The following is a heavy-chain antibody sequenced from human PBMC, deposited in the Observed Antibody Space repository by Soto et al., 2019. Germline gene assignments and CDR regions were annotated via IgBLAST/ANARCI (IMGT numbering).Heavy chain of an antibody. D-gene: IGHD2-21*02. CDR2: IRSKANNYAT. Sequence: EVQLVESGGGLVQPGGSLKLSCAASGFTFSGSAVHWVRQASGKGLEWVGRIRSKANNYATVYAASAKGRFTISRDDSKXTXYXXMNSLKTEDTAVYYCTRHAVQYCGGDCYLLPYFDLWGRGTLVTVSS. J-gene: IGHJ2*01. CDR1: GFTFSGSA. CDR3: TRHAVQYCGGDCYLLPYFDL. V-gene: IGHV3-73*02.